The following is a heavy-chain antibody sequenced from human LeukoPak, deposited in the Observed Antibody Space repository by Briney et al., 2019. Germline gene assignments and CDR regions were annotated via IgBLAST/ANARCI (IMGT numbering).Heavy chain of an antibody. CDR2: IRYDGSNK. D-gene: IGHD1-26*01. Sequence: GGSLRLSCAASGFTFSSYGMHWVRQAPGKGLEWVAFIRYDGSNKYYADSVKGRFTISRDNSKNKLYLQMNSLRAEDTAVYYCAKEQWSYSLFDYWGQGTLVTVSS. V-gene: IGHV3-30*02. J-gene: IGHJ4*02. CDR3: AKEQWSYSLFDY. CDR1: GFTFSSYG.